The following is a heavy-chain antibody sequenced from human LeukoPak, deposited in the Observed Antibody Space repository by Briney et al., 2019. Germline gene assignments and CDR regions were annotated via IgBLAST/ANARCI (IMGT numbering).Heavy chain of an antibody. CDR3: ARDGAYSGYDGYYYYYMDV. J-gene: IGHJ6*03. V-gene: IGHV1-2*02. Sequence: GASVKVSCKASGYTFTGYYMHWVRQAPGQPHEWMGWINPNSVGTSYAQKFQRKVTMTRDTSISTSYMELSRLRSDDTAVYYCARDGAYSGYDGYYYYYMDVWGKGTTVTVSS. CDR1: GYTFTGYY. CDR2: INPNSVGT. D-gene: IGHD5-12*01.